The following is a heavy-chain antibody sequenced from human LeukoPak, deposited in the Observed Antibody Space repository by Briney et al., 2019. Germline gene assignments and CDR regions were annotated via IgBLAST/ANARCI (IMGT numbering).Heavy chain of an antibody. V-gene: IGHV4-59*01. Sequence: SETLSLTCTVSGGSISSYYWSRIRQPPGKGLEWIGYIYYSGSTNYNPSLKSRVTISVDTSKNQFSLKLSSVTAADTAVYYCARGYCSSTSCYGNWFDPWGQGTLVTVPS. CDR2: IYYSGST. D-gene: IGHD2-2*01. CDR3: ARGYCSSTSCYGNWFDP. CDR1: GGSISSYY. J-gene: IGHJ5*02.